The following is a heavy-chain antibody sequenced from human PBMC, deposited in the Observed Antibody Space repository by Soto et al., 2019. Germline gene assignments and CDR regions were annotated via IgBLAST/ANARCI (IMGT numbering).Heavy chain of an antibody. J-gene: IGHJ5*02. CDR1: GFTFSSYA. CDR2: ISGSGGST. D-gene: IGHD6-19*01. CDR3: AKDPGGAQWLESGWFDP. Sequence: GGSLRLSCAASGFTFSSYAMSWVRQAPGKGLEWVSAISGSGGSTYYADSVKGRFTISRDNSKNTLYLQMNSLRAEDTDVYYCAKDPGGAQWLESGWFDPWGQGTLVTVSS. V-gene: IGHV3-23*01.